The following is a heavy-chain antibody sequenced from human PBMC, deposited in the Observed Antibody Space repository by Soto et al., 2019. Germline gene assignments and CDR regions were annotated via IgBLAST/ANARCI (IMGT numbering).Heavy chain of an antibody. CDR2: IIPILGIA. J-gene: IGHJ4*02. D-gene: IGHD3-22*01. CDR1: GGTFSSYT. CDR3: ARGFDANNYDSSGYHY. Sequence: SVKVSCKASGGTFSSYTISWVRQAPGQGLEWMGRIIPILGIANYAQKFQGRVTITADKSTSTAYMELSSLRSEDTAVYYCARGFDANNYDSSGYHYWGQGTLVTVSS. V-gene: IGHV1-69*02.